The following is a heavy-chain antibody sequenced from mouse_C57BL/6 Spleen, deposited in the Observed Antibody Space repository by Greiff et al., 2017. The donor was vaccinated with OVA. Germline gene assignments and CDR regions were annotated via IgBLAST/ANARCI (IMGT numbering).Heavy chain of an antibody. CDR1: GYSITSGYY. J-gene: IGHJ3*01. CDR3: ARGPFAWFAY. V-gene: IGHV3-6*01. CDR2: ISYDGSN. Sequence: EVQLVESGPGLVKPSQSLSLTCSVTGYSITSGYYWNWIRQFPGNKLEWMGYISYDGSNNYNPSLKNRISITRDTSKNQFFLKLNSVTTEDTATYYCARGPFAWFAYWGQGTLVTVSA.